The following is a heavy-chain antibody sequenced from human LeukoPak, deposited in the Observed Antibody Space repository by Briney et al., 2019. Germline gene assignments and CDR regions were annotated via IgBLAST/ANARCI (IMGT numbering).Heavy chain of an antibody. Sequence: GGSLRLSCAASGFTFSDYYMSWIRQAPGKGLEWVSYISSSSSYIYYADSVKGRFTISRDNAKNSLYLQMNSLRAEDTAVYYCARASDLWFGELLSSYWGQGTLVTVSS. CDR2: ISSSSSYI. V-gene: IGHV3-11*06. D-gene: IGHD3-10*01. J-gene: IGHJ4*02. CDR1: GFTFSDYY. CDR3: ARASDLWFGELLSSY.